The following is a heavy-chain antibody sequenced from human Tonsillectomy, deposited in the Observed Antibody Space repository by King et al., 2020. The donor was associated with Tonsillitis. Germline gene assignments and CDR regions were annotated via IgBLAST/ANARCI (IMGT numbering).Heavy chain of an antibody. D-gene: IGHD3-10*01. CDR2: IGGSGGDT. Sequence: VQLVESGGGLVQPGGSLRLSCAASGFTFSTYAMSWVRQAPGKGLEWVSAIGGSGGDTYYTDSVKGRFTISRDNSKNTLYLQMNSLRAEDTAVYFCSKDERAKSYNYDWGQGTLVTVSS. J-gene: IGHJ4*02. V-gene: IGHV3-23*04. CDR3: SKDERAKSYNYD. CDR1: GFTFSTYA.